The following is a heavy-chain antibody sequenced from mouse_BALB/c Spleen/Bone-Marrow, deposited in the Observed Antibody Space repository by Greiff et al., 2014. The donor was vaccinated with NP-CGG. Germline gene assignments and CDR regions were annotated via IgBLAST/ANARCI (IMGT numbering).Heavy chain of an antibody. CDR1: GFNIKDTY. D-gene: IGHD1-1*01. CDR2: IDPANGDT. Sequence: EVKLMESGSELVKPGASVKLSCAASGFNIKDTYMHWVKQRPEQGLERIGRIDPANGDTKYDPKFQGEATITADTSSNTAYLQLNSLTSEDTAVDDCTRPSFYYGSSYCYFDVWGAGTTVTVSS. J-gene: IGHJ1*01. V-gene: IGHV14-3*02. CDR3: TRPSFYYGSSYCYFDV.